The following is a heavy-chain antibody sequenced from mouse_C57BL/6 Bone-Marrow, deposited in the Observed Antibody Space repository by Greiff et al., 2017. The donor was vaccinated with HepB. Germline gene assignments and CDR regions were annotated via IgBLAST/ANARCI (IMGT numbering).Heavy chain of an antibody. CDR1: GYTFTNYW. D-gene: IGHD2-4*01. J-gene: IGHJ4*01. CDR2: IYPGGGYT. V-gene: IGHV1-63*01. CDR3: ARGGYDYDGAMDY. Sequence: QVQLQQSGAELVRPGTSVKMSCKASGYTFTNYWIGWAKQRPGHGLEWIGDIYPGGGYTNYNEKFKGKATLTADKSSSTAYMQFSSLTSEDSAIYYCARGGYDYDGAMDYWGQGTSVTVSS.